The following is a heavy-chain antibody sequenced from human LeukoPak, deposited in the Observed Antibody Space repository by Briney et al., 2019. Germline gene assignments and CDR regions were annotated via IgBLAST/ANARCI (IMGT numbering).Heavy chain of an antibody. J-gene: IGHJ4*02. Sequence: SETLSLTCTVSGGSISSYYWSWIRQPPGKGLEWIGYIYYSGSTNYNPSLKSRVTISVDTSKNQFSLKLSSVTAADTAVYYCARDHDYGGNLFGYWGQGTLVTVSS. V-gene: IGHV4-59*01. CDR1: GGSISSYY. CDR3: ARDHDYGGNLFGY. CDR2: IYYSGST. D-gene: IGHD4-23*01.